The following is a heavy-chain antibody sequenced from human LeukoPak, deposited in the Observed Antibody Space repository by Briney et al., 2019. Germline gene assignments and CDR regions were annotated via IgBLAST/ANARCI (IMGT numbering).Heavy chain of an antibody. CDR2: INPNSGNT. V-gene: IGHV1-8*01. CDR3: ALASLKTDAFDI. Sequence: ASVKVSCKASGYTFTSYDINWVRQATGQGLEWMGWINPNSGNTGYTQKFQGRVTMTRNTSISTAYMELSSLRSEDTAVYYCALASLKTDAFDIWGQGTMVTVSS. J-gene: IGHJ3*02. CDR1: GYTFTSYD. D-gene: IGHD5-12*01.